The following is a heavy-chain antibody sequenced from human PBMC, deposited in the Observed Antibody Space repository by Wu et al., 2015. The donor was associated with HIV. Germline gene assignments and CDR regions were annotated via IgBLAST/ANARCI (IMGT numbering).Heavy chain of an antibody. CDR3: VRDQQWPTEYYHYYGMDV. CDR2: ISAYDSNT. CDR1: GYTFTSYG. D-gene: IGHD6-19*01. V-gene: IGHV1-18*01. J-gene: IGHJ6*02. Sequence: QVQLVQSGAEVKKPGASVKVSCKASGYTFTSYGISWVRQAPGQGLEWMGWISAYDSNTDYAQNLQGRVTMTTDTSTNTAYMELRSLRSDDTAVYYCVRDQQWPTEYYHYYGMDVWGRRDRPVTVSS.